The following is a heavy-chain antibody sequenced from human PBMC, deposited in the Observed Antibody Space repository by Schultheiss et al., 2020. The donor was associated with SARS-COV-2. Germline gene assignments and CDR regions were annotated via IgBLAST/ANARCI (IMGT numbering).Heavy chain of an antibody. J-gene: IGHJ4*02. Sequence: ESLKISCTVSGGSISSYYWSWIRQPPGKGLEWIGYIYYSGSTYYNPSLKSRVTISVDTSKNQFSLKLSSVTAADTAVYYCARGKDGRFGELLHFDYWGQGTLVTVSS. CDR2: IYYSGST. V-gene: IGHV4-59*12. CDR3: ARGKDGRFGELLHFDY. D-gene: IGHD3-10*01. CDR1: GGSISSYY.